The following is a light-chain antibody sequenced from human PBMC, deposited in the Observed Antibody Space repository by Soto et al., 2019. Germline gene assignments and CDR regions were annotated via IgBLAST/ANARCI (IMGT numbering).Light chain of an antibody. J-gene: IGKJ1*01. CDR3: LQDHDDSWT. V-gene: IGKV1-6*01. CDR2: AAS. CDR1: QSISSY. Sequence: IEMTQSPSSLSASVGDRVTITCRASQSISSYLNWYQQKPGKAPTLLIYAASNLQSGVPSRFRGSRSGTEFTLTVSSLQPEDFATYYCLQDHDDSWTFGQGTKVDIK.